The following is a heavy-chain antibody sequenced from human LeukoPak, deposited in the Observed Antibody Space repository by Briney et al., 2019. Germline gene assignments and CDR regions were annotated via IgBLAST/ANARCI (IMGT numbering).Heavy chain of an antibody. CDR3: ARAAMVRGVIKHLDY. Sequence: PSETLSLTCAVYGGSFSGYYWSWIRQPPGKGLEWIGEINHSGSTNYNPSLKSRVTISVDTSKNQFSLKLSSVTAADTAVYYCARAAMVRGVIKHLDYWGQGTLVTVSS. D-gene: IGHD3-10*01. V-gene: IGHV4-34*01. J-gene: IGHJ4*02. CDR1: GGSFSGYY. CDR2: INHSGST.